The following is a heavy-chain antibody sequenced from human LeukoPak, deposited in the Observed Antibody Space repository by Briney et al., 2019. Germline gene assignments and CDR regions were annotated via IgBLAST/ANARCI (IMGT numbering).Heavy chain of an antibody. D-gene: IGHD2-21*02. CDR2: IIPMLAIG. V-gene: IGHV1-69*04. CDR3: GRDGNLWWWLVAWGGGY. J-gene: IGHJ4*02. CDR1: GGTFSNSA. Sequence: ASVKVSCKASGGTFSNSAIGWVRQAPGQGLEWMGRIIPMLAIGNFARKFQGRLTITADKSTSTAYMELSSLRSEDTAVYYCGRDGNLWWWLVAWGGGYWGQGTLVTVSS.